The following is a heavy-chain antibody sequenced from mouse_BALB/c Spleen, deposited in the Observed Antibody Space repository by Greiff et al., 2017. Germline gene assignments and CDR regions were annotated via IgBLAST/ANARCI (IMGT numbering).Heavy chain of an antibody. CDR3: NPYDYDEMDY. D-gene: IGHD2-4*01. J-gene: IGHJ4*01. V-gene: IGHV14-4*02. Sequence: EVQLQQSGAELVRPGASVKLSCTASGFNIKDYYMHWVKQRPEQGLEWIGWIDPENGDTEYAPKFQGKATMTADTSSNTAYLQLSSLTSEDTAVYYCNPYDYDEMDYWGQGTSVTVSS. CDR2: IDPENGDT. CDR1: GFNIKDYY.